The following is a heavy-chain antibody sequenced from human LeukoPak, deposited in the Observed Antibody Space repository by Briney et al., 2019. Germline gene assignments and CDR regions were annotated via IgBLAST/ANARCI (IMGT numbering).Heavy chain of an antibody. CDR3: AKVLRQWLVRGDAFDI. V-gene: IGHV3-30*02. CDR2: IRYDGSNK. D-gene: IGHD6-19*01. J-gene: IGHJ3*02. CDR1: GSTFSSYG. Sequence: PGGSLRLSCAASGSTFSSYGMHWVRQAPGKGLEWVAFIRYDGSNKYYADSVKGRFTISRDISKNTLYLQMNSLRAEDTAVYYCAKVLRQWLVRGDAFDIWGQGTMVTVSS.